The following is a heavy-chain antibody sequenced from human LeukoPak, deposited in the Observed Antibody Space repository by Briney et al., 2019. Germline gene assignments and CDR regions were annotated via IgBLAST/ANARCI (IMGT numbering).Heavy chain of an antibody. V-gene: IGHV4-39*01. CDR3: ARSFDAFDI. CDR2: IYYSGST. CDR1: GYSISSSSYY. Sequence: SETLSLTCTVSGYSISSSSYYWGWIRQPPGKGLEWIGSIYYSGSTYYNPSLKSRVTISVDASKNQFSLKLSSVTAADTAVYYCARSFDAFDIWGQGTMVTVSS. J-gene: IGHJ3*02.